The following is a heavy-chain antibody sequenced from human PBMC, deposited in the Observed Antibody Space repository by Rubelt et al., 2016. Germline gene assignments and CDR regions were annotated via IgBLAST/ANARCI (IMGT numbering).Heavy chain of an antibody. D-gene: IGHD3-10*01. V-gene: IGHV3-23*04. CDR3: AKDYDYYGSDY. CDR1: GFTFRSYV. Sequence: EVQLVESGGGLVQPGGSLRLSCAASGFTFRSYVMSWVRQAPGKGLEWVSGMSGSGGNTYYADSVKGRFTLSRENSKNTLYLQMNSLRAEDTDVYYCAKDYDYYGSDYWGQGTLVTVSS. J-gene: IGHJ4*02. CDR2: MSGSGGNT.